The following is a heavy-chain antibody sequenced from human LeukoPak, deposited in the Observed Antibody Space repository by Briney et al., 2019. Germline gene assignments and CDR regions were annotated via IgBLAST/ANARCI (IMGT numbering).Heavy chain of an antibody. Sequence: PGRSLRLSCAASGFTFDDYAMHWVRQAPGKGLEWVSGISWNSGSIGYVDSVKGRFTISRDNAKNSLYLQMNSLRAEDTALYYCAKDRTPTYDSSGPGDYWGQGTLVTVSS. D-gene: IGHD3-22*01. CDR3: AKDRTPTYDSSGPGDY. J-gene: IGHJ4*02. V-gene: IGHV3-9*01. CDR1: GFTFDDYA. CDR2: ISWNSGSI.